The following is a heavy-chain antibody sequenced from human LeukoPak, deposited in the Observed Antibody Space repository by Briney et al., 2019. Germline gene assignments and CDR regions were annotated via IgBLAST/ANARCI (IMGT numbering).Heavy chain of an antibody. Sequence: ASVKVSCKASGYTFTGYYMHWVRQAPGQGLEWMGWINPNSGGTNYAQKFQGRVTMTRDTSISTAYMELSRLRSDDTAVCYCAREWHDYALSPMDVWGQGTTVTVSS. D-gene: IGHD4-17*01. V-gene: IGHV1-2*02. CDR2: INPNSGGT. CDR1: GYTFTGYY. CDR3: AREWHDYALSPMDV. J-gene: IGHJ6*02.